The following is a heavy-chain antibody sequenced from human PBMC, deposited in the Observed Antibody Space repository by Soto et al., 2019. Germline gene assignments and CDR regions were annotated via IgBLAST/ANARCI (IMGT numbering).Heavy chain of an antibody. CDR2: IRPGGDST. CDR1: GFRFRTRA. D-gene: IGHD1-26*01. V-gene: IGHV3-23*01. Sequence: GALRLSCAASGFRFRTRAMSWVRQAPGKGLEWVASIRPGGDSTYYADSVKGRFAVSRDNSNVTLYLQMDSLRVEDTAIYYCTTHEEGAPWAGGFDSWGQGTLVTVSS. J-gene: IGHJ5*01. CDR3: TTHEEGAPWAGGFDS.